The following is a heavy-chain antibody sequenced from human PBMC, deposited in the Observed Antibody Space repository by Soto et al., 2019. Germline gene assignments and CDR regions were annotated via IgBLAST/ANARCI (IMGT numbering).Heavy chain of an antibody. V-gene: IGHV3-48*02. D-gene: IGHD3-10*01. CDR2: ISSSSSTI. Sequence: EVQLVESGGGLVQPGGSLRLSCAASGFTFSSYSMNWVRQAPGKGLEWVSYISSSSSTIYYADSVKGRFTISRDNADNTLDLQMTSLRDEDTAVYYCAIGRSWSYYYYGMDVCGQGTTVTVSS. CDR1: GFTFSSYS. J-gene: IGHJ6*02. CDR3: AIGRSWSYYYYGMDV.